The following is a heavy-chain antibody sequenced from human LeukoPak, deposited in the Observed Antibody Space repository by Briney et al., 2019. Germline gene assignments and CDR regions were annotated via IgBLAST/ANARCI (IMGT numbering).Heavy chain of an antibody. CDR1: DGSISSGGYY. CDR3: ARGYYGGAVDS. J-gene: IGHJ4*02. Sequence: PSETLSLTCTVSDGSISSGGYYWSWIRQPPGKGLEWIGYIYHSGSTYYNPSLKSRVTISVDRSKNQFSLKLSSVTAADTAVYYCARGYYGGAVDSWGQGILVIVSS. V-gene: IGHV4-30-2*01. D-gene: IGHD3-16*01. CDR2: IYHSGST.